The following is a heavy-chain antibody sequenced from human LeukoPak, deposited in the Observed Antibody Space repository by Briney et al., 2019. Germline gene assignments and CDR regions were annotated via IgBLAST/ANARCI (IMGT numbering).Heavy chain of an antibody. CDR2: IIPIFGTA. CDR1: GGTVSSYA. D-gene: IGHD2-2*01. CDR3: ARGCSSTSCYWSRFGWFDP. V-gene: IGHV1-69*13. Sequence: SVKVSCKASGGTVSSYAISWVRQAPGQGLEWMGGIIPIFGTANYAQKFQGRVTITADESTSTAYMELSSLRSEDTAVYYCARGCSSTSCYWSRFGWFDPWGQGTLVTVSS. J-gene: IGHJ5*02.